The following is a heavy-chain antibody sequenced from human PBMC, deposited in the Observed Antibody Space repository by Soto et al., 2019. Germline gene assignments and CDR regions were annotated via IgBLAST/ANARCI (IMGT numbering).Heavy chain of an antibody. D-gene: IGHD3-16*01. CDR3: ARRWGYYFDY. V-gene: IGHV4-59*01. CDR2: IYYSGST. J-gene: IGHJ4*02. Sequence: QVQLQESGPGLVKPSETLSLTCTVSGGSISSYYWSWIRQPPGKGLEWIGYIYYSGSTNYNPSLKSRVAISVDTSKNQFSLKLSSVTAADTAVYYCARRWGYYFDYWGQGTLVTVSS. CDR1: GGSISSYY.